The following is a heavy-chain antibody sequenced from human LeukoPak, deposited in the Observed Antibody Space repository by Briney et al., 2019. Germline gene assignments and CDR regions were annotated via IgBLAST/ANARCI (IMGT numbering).Heavy chain of an antibody. Sequence: SETLSLSCTVPGGSISSSSYSWGWIRQPPGKGLEWIGSIYYSVRTYYNPSLKSRLTISVDTSKNQFSLKRSSVAAADTAVYYCASDRLYYDFWSGSTHGWFDPWGQGTLVTVSS. V-gene: IGHV4-39*01. CDR1: GGSISSSSYS. J-gene: IGHJ5*02. CDR3: ASDRLYYDFWSGSTHGWFDP. D-gene: IGHD3-3*01. CDR2: IYYSVRT.